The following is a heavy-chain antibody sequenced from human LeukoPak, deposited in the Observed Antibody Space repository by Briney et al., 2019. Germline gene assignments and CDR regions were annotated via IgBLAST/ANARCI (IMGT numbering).Heavy chain of an antibody. CDR2: VNGSGDKT. V-gene: IGHV3-21*01. Sequence: VGSLRLSCAASGLTFSSYGMSWVRQAPGKGLEWVSGVNGSGDKTYYADSVKGRFTISRDNAKNSLYLQMNSLRAEDTAVYYCARAGWTVTTVDYWGQGTLVTVSS. D-gene: IGHD4-17*01. J-gene: IGHJ4*02. CDR3: ARAGWTVTTVDY. CDR1: GLTFSSYG.